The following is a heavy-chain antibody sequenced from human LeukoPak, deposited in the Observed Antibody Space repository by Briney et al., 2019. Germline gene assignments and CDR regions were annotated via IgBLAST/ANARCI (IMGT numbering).Heavy chain of an antibody. Sequence: SQTLSLTCTVSGGSISSGSYYWSWIRQPAGKGLEWIGRIYTSGSTNYNPSLKSRVTISVDTSKNQFYLKLSSVNAAATAVYDCAREGEGRGHIGGLQYLDWLSANAQFDYWGQGTLVAVSS. CDR2: IYTSGST. CDR3: AREGEGRGHIGGLQYLDWLSANAQFDY. J-gene: IGHJ4*02. V-gene: IGHV4-61*02. D-gene: IGHD3-9*01. CDR1: GGSISSGSYY.